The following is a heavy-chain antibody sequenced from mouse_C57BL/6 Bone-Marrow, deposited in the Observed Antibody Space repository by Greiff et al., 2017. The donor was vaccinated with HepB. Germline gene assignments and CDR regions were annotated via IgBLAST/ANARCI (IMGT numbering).Heavy chain of an antibody. CDR3: ARDAGGYSNAMDY. J-gene: IGHJ4*01. CDR1: GFTFSDFY. D-gene: IGHD1-2*01. CDR2: SRNKANDYTT. Sequence: EVKLMESGGGLVQSGRSLRLSCATSGFTFSDFYMEWVRQAPGKGLEWIAASRNKANDYTTEYSASVKGRFIVSRDTSQSILYLQMNALRAEDTAIYYCARDAGGYSNAMDYWGQGTSVTVSS. V-gene: IGHV7-1*01.